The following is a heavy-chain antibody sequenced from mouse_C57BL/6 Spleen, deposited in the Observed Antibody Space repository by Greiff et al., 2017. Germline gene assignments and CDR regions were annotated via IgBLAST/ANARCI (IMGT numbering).Heavy chain of an antibody. V-gene: IGHV14-4*01. Sequence: EVQLQQSGAELVRPGASVKLSCTASGFNIKDDYMHWVKQRPEQGLEWIGWIDPANGDTEYASKFQGKATITADTSSNTAYLQLSSLTSEDTAVYYCTSHLAWFAYWGQGTLVTVSA. CDR3: TSHLAWFAY. CDR2: IDPANGDT. J-gene: IGHJ3*01. CDR1: GFNIKDDY.